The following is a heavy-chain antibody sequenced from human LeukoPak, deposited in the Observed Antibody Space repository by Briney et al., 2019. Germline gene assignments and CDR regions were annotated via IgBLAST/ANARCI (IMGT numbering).Heavy chain of an antibody. V-gene: IGHV4-61*02. CDR3: ARETGLWFGESNLDY. D-gene: IGHD3-10*01. CDR2: IYTSGST. Sequence: SETLSLTCTVSGGSISRGSYYWSWIRQPAGKGLEWIGRIYTSGSTNYNPSLKSRVTISVDTSKNQFSLKLSSVTAADTAVYYCARETGLWFGESNLDYWGQGTLVAVSS. J-gene: IGHJ4*02. CDR1: GGSISRGSYY.